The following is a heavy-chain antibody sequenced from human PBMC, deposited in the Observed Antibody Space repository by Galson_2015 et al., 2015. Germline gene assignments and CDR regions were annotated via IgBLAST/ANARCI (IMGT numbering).Heavy chain of an antibody. CDR1: GYSFTRYW. V-gene: IGHV5-51*01. CDR2: IYPADSDT. Sequence: QSGAEVKQPGESLKISCTGYGYSFTRYWVGWVRQMRGKGLEWMGFIYPADSDTRYSPSFQAQVTISADKSISTAYLQWSSLKASDTAIYYCARHQTGDYYYYMDVWGRGATVTASS. J-gene: IGHJ6*03. D-gene: IGHD1-14*01. CDR3: ARHQTGDYYYYMDV.